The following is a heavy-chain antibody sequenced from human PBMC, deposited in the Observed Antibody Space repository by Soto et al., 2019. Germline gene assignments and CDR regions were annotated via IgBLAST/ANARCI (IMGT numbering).Heavy chain of an antibody. D-gene: IGHD2-2*01. J-gene: IGHJ6*02. CDR3: ARGVIVVVPAATPYYYYYGMDV. CDR1: GGTFSSYA. CDR2: IIPIFGTA. Sequence: SVKVSFKASGGTFSSYAISWLRQAPGQGLEWMGGIIPIFGTANYAQKFQGRVTITADESTSTAYMELSSLRSEDTAVYYCARGVIVVVPAATPYYYYYGMDVWGQGTTVTVSS. V-gene: IGHV1-69*13.